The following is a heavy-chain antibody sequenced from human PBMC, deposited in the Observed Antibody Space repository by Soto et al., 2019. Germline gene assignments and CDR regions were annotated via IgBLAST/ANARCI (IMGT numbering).Heavy chain of an antibody. CDR3: AKSLAMSWDYYGMDV. Sequence: GGSLRLSCAASGFTFSSYGMHWVRQAPGKGLEWVAVISYDGGNKYYADSMKGRFTISRDNSKNTLYLQMNSLRAEDTAVYYCAKSLAMSWDYYGMDVWGQGTTVTVSS. D-gene: IGHD2-2*01. V-gene: IGHV3-30*18. CDR1: GFTFSSYG. J-gene: IGHJ6*02. CDR2: ISYDGGNK.